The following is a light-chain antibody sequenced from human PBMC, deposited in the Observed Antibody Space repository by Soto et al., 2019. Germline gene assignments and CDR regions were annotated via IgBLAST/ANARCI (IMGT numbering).Light chain of an antibody. Sequence: EIVLTQSPGTLSLSPGERATLSCRASQTVLNNYLTWYQQKPGQAPRRLIFGASSRATGIPDRFSGSGSGTDFTLTISSLEAEDFAVYYCQQYNNWPTWTFGQGTKVDIK. CDR1: QTVLNNY. J-gene: IGKJ1*01. CDR2: GAS. V-gene: IGKV3-20*01. CDR3: QQYNNWPTWT.